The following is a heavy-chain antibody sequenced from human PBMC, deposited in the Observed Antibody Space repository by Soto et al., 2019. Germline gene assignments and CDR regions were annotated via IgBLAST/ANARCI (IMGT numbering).Heavy chain of an antibody. J-gene: IGHJ5*02. CDR3: ARDIWFGH. CDR1: GFTFSDFY. Sequence: PGGSLRLSCAASGFTFSDFYMTWIRQAPGKGLEWVSDISSSGTNTDYTDSVKGRFTISRDNAKNSLYLQMNSLRADDTAVYYCARDIWFGHWGQGTSVTVSS. V-gene: IGHV3-11*01. CDR2: ISSSGTNT.